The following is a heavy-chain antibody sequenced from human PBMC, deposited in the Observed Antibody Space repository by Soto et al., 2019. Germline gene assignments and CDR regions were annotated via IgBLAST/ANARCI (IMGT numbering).Heavy chain of an antibody. CDR3: AKDGGYGSGSYYSDD. Sequence: GGSLRLSCAASEFTFSNYAMSWVRQAPGKGLEWVSAISYGGGTTYYADSVKGRFTISRDNSKNTFYLQMNSLRAEDMAVYYCAKDGGYGSGSYYSDDWGQGTLVTVSS. CDR2: ISYGGGTT. V-gene: IGHV3-23*01. CDR1: EFTFSNYA. J-gene: IGHJ4*02. D-gene: IGHD3-10*01.